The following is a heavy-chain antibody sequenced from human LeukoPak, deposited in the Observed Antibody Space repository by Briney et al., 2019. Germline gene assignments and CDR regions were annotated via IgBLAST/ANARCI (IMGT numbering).Heavy chain of an antibody. CDR1: GFTFSDYY. J-gene: IGHJ5*02. Sequence: GGSLRLSCAASGFTFSDYYMTWIRQAPGKGLEWVSYISSSANTIHYADSVKGRFTISRDNAKNSLYLQMNSLRAEDTAVYYCARDGSNFWSGYRRTLNWFDPWGQGTLVTVSS. D-gene: IGHD3-3*01. CDR2: ISSSANTI. V-gene: IGHV3-11*04. CDR3: ARDGSNFWSGYRRTLNWFDP.